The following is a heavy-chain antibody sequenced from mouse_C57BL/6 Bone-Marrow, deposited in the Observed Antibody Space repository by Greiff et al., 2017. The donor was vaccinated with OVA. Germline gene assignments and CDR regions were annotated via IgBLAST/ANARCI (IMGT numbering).Heavy chain of an antibody. Sequence: VQLQQSGAELVRPGASVKMSCKASGYTFTTYPIEWMKQNHGQSLEWIGNFHPYNDDTKYNEKFKGKATLTVEKSSSTVYLELSRLTSDDSAVYYGERPGDYDGDWFAYWGQGTLVTVSA. CDR1: GYTFTTYP. D-gene: IGHD2-4*01. CDR2: FHPYNDDT. CDR3: ERPGDYDGDWFAY. V-gene: IGHV1-47*01. J-gene: IGHJ3*01.